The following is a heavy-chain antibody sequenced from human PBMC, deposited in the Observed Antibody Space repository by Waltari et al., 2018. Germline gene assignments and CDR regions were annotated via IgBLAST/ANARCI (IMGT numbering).Heavy chain of an antibody. D-gene: IGHD2-8*01. CDR1: GFTFSSYG. J-gene: IGHJ3*02. CDR2: IWYDGDIK. CDR3: ARGMVGFRLHGAFDI. Sequence: QVQLVESGGGVVQPGRSLRLSCAASGFTFSSYGMHWVRQAPGKGLEWVAVIWYDGDIKYYADSVRCRFTISRDNSKDTVYLQMNSLRAEDTALYYCARGMVGFRLHGAFDIWGQGTMVTVSS. V-gene: IGHV3-33*01.